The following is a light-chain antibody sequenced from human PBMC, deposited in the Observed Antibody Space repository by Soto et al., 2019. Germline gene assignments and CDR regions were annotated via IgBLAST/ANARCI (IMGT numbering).Light chain of an antibody. CDR1: QSVSSSY. CDR2: GAS. J-gene: IGKJ1*01. Sequence: EIVLTQSPGTLSLSPGERATLSCRASQSVSSSYLAWYQQKPGQAPRLLIYGASSRATGIPDRFSGSGSGTDFTLTISRLESEDFAVYYCQQYGSSLPWTFGQGTKV. V-gene: IGKV3-20*01. CDR3: QQYGSSLPWT.